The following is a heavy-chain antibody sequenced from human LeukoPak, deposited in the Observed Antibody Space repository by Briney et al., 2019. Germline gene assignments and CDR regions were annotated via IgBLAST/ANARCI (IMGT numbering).Heavy chain of an antibody. D-gene: IGHD2-2*01. CDR3: AREGGDIVVVPAATNYYSYYYMDV. CDR1: GYTFTGYY. Sequence: ASVKVSCKASGYTFTGYYMHWVRQAPGQGLEWMGWINPNSGGTNYAQKFQGRVTMTRDTSISTAYMELSRLRSDDTAVYYCAREGGDIVVVPAATNYYSYYYMDVWGKGTTVTVSS. V-gene: IGHV1-2*02. CDR2: INPNSGGT. J-gene: IGHJ6*03.